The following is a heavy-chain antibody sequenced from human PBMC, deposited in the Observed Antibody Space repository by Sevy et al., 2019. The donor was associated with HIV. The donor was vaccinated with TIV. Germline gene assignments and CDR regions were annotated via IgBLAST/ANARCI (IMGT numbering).Heavy chain of an antibody. J-gene: IGHJ6*03. CDR2: ISGSGTRT. V-gene: IGHV3-23*01. Sequence: GESLKISCAVSGFSFDSYGMTWVRQAPGKGLEWVSAISGSGTRTYYADSVKGRFIISRDNSKNTLDLQKNSLRAEETGIYYCAKGGGGHYDPDEIAYYFYYYNMDVWGKGTTVTVSS. CDR3: AKGGGGHYDPDEIAYYFYYYNMDV. CDR1: GFSFDSYG. D-gene: IGHD3-22*01.